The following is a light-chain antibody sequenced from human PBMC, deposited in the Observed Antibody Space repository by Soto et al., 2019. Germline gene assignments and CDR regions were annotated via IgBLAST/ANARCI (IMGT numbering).Light chain of an antibody. CDR2: DVT. CDR1: RSEVGGYNF. V-gene: IGLV2-11*01. CDR3: CSYAGSNTFFF. J-gene: IGLJ2*01. Sequence: QSALTQPRSVSGSPGQSVTISCTGTRSEVGGYNFVSWYQQHPGKAPKLMIYDVTQRPSGVPDRFSGSKSGNTASLTISGLRAEDEAVYYCCSYAGSNTFFFFGGGTKLP.